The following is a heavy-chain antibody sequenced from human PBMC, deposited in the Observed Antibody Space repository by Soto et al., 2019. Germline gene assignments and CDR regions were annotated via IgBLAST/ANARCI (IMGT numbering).Heavy chain of an antibody. CDR3: ARDFVGSSSWFVY. Sequence: SETLSLTCAVSGYSISSGYYWGWIRQPPGKGLEWIGSIYHSGSTYYNPSLKSRVTISVDTSKNQFSLKLSSVTAADTAVYYCARDFVGSSSWFVYWGQGTLVTVSS. J-gene: IGHJ4*02. V-gene: IGHV4-38-2*02. D-gene: IGHD6-13*01. CDR1: GYSISSGYY. CDR2: IYHSGST.